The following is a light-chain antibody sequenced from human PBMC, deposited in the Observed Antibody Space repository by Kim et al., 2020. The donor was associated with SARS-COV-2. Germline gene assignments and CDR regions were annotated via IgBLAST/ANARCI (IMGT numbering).Light chain of an antibody. CDR1: SSDVGGYKY. CDR2: DVS. CDR3: SSETSRSTGV. Sequence: GQSITIPGTGTSSDVGGYKYVSWYQQHPGKAPKLMIYDVSSRPSGFSNRFSGSKSGNTASLTISGLKAEDEADYYCSSETSRSTGVFGGGTQLTVL. V-gene: IGLV2-14*03. J-gene: IGLJ3*02.